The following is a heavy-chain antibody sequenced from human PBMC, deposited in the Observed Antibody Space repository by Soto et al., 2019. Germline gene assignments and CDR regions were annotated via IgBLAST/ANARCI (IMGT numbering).Heavy chain of an antibody. CDR1: GYTLTELS. CDR2: FDPEDGET. D-gene: IGHD3-3*02. V-gene: IGHV1-24*01. J-gene: IGHJ6*02. Sequence: GASVKVSCKVSGYTLTELSMHWLRQAPGKGLEWMGGFDPEDGETIYAQKFQGRVTMTEDTSTDTAYMELSSLRSEDTAVYYCATSFLEWLLSYPYGMDVWGQGTTVTVSS. CDR3: ATSFLEWLLSYPYGMDV.